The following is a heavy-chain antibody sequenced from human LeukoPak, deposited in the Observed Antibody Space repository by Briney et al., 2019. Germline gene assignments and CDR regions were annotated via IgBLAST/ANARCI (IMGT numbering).Heavy chain of an antibody. CDR2: VSSNGAKT. D-gene: IGHD2-15*01. CDR3: AKSHHYCSGGSCPLDY. V-gene: IGHV3-23*01. Sequence: GGSLRLSCAASGFTFSSYAITWVRQAPGKGLEWVSAVSSNGAKTYYADSVKGRFTISRDNYKNMVFLQMNSLRAEDTAVYYCAKSHHYCSGGSCPLDYWGQGTLVTVSS. J-gene: IGHJ4*02. CDR1: GFTFSSYA.